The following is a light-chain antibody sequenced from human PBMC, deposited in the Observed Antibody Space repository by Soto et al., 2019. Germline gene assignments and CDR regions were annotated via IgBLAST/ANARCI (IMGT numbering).Light chain of an antibody. Sequence: EIVLTQSPATLSLSPGERATLSCRASQSVSSYLAWYQQKPGQAPRLLIYDASNRATGIPARFSGSGSGTAFTLTISSLEPEDFAVYYCQQRSNGFTFGPGTKVDIK. J-gene: IGKJ3*01. CDR1: QSVSSY. V-gene: IGKV3-11*01. CDR2: DAS. CDR3: QQRSNGFT.